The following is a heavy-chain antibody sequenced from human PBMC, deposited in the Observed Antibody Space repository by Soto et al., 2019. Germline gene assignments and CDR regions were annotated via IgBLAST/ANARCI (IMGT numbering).Heavy chain of an antibody. J-gene: IGHJ4*02. CDR2: IWYDGSNK. Sequence: GGSLRLSCAASGFTFSSYGMHWVRQAPGKGLEWVAVIWYDGSNKYYADSVKGRFTISRDNSKNTLYLQMNSLRAEDTAVYYCARGERYFDWLDTPNFQYSGQGTLVTVSS. V-gene: IGHV3-33*01. CDR3: ARGERYFDWLDTPNFQY. CDR1: GFTFSSYG. D-gene: IGHD3-9*01.